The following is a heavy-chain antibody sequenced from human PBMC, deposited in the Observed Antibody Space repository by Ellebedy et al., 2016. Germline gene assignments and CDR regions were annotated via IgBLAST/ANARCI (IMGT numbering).Heavy chain of an antibody. D-gene: IGHD3-10*01. J-gene: IGHJ5*02. V-gene: IGHV3-33*01. CDR3: ARENAYGSGNYNVPEDL. Sequence: GGSLRLSCVASGFNFRKYGMHWVRQAPGKGLEWVATIWFDGSNEYYVDSVKGRFTISRDNSKNTLYLNMSSLRAEDTAVYYSARENAYGSGNYNVPEDLWGQGTLVIVSS. CDR2: IWFDGSNE. CDR1: GFNFRKYG.